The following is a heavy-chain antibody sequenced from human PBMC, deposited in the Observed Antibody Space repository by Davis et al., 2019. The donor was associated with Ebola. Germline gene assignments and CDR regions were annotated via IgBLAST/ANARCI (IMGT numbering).Heavy chain of an antibody. D-gene: IGHD4-11*01. V-gene: IGHV3-48*01. Sequence: GESLKISCTASGFTFGDYAMSWFRQAPGKGLEWVSYISSSSSTIYYADSVKGRFTISIDNSKNTLYLQMNSLRAEESAVYYCAKDQTVTTLGNYYYYYGMDVWGQGTTVTVSS. J-gene: IGHJ6*02. CDR2: ISSSSSTI. CDR1: GFTFGDYA. CDR3: AKDQTVTTLGNYYYYYGMDV.